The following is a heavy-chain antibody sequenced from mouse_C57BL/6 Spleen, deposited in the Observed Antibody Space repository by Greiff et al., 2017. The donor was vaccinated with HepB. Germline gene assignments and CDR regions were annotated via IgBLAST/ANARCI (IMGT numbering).Heavy chain of an antibody. J-gene: IGHJ3*01. CDR3: ARGDSYYYGSSPSWFAY. CDR1: GYTFTSYW. CDR2: IDPSDSET. V-gene: IGHV1-52*01. D-gene: IGHD1-1*01. Sequence: QVQLQQPGAELVRPGSSVKLSCKASGYTFTSYWMHWVKQRPIQGLEWIGNIDPSDSETHYNQKFKDKATLTVDKSSSTAYMQLSSLTSEDSAVYYCARGDSYYYGSSPSWFAYWGQGTLVTVSA.